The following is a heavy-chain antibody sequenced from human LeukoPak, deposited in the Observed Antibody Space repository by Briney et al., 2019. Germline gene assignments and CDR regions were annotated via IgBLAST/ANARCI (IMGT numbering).Heavy chain of an antibody. Sequence: GGSLRLSCAASGFTFRSHGMHWVRQAPGKGLEWVAFIRYDGSNKYYADSVKGRFTISRDNAKNSLYLQMNSLRAEDTAVYYCARAHHRRVYDYVWGSYPYWGQGTLVTVSS. CDR3: ARAHHRRVYDYVWGSYPY. J-gene: IGHJ4*02. CDR2: IRYDGSNK. V-gene: IGHV3-30*02. D-gene: IGHD3-16*02. CDR1: GFTFRSHG.